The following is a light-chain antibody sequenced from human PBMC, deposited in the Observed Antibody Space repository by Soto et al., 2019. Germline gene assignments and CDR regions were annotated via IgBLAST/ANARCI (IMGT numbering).Light chain of an antibody. J-gene: IGKJ1*01. Sequence: EILMTQSPSTLAVSPGERATLSCRASQSVSSNLAWYQQKPGQAPRPLIYGASTRATGIPARFSGSGSGTEFTLTISSLQSEDFEVYYCQQYNNWPRTFGQGTKVDIK. CDR3: QQYNNWPRT. CDR1: QSVSSN. V-gene: IGKV3-15*01. CDR2: GAS.